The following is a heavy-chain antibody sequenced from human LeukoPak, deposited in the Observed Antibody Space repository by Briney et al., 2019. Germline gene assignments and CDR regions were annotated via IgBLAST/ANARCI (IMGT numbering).Heavy chain of an antibody. V-gene: IGHV4-59*01. CDR3: ASNSGRGYDSPFDY. CDR1: GGSISSYY. D-gene: IGHD5-12*01. J-gene: IGHJ4*02. CDR2: ILYSGRL. Sequence: LETLSLTCTVSGGSISSYYWSWIRQPPGKGLEWIGYILYSGRLNYNPSLKSRVTISVDTSKNQFSLKLSSVAAADTAVYYCASNSGRGYDSPFDYWGQGTLVTVSS.